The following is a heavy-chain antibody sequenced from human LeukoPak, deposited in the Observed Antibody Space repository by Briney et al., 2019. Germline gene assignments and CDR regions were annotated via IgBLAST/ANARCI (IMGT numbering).Heavy chain of an antibody. CDR3: ARSPTAINGYFDP. CDR1: GYTFSSYA. J-gene: IGHJ5*02. Sequence: GGSLRLSCAASGYTFSSYAMNWVRQAPGKGLEWVSVISGGGGSTYYADSVKGRFTISRDNSKNTLYLQMNSLRADDTAVYYCARSPTAINGYFDPWGQGTLVTVSS. D-gene: IGHD2-2*01. V-gene: IGHV3-23*01. CDR2: ISGGGGST.